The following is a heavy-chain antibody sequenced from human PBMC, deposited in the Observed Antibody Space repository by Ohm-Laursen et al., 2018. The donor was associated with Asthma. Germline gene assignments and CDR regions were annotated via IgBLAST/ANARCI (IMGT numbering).Heavy chain of an antibody. Sequence: SLRLSCAAPGFIFNNDFMSWIRQAPGKGLEWVSYTSGTGSVIYYADSVKGRFTISWDDAKNSLYLQMNSLRVDDTAVYYCATLGDSSITQWGQGTLVTVS. CDR3: ATLGDSSITQ. J-gene: IGHJ4*02. CDR2: TSGTGSVI. D-gene: IGHD3-16*01. CDR1: GFIFNNDF. V-gene: IGHV3-11*01.